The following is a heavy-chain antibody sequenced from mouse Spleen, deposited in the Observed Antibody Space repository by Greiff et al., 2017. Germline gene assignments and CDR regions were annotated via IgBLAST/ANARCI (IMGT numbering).Heavy chain of an antibody. V-gene: IGHV5-9-1*01. CDR3: ARYGNYWYFDV. CDR1: GFTFSSYA. Sequence: EVRLVESGGGLVKPGGSLKLSCAASGFTFSSYAMSWVRQTPEKRLEWVATISSGGSYTYYPDSVKGRFTISRDNAKNTLYLQMSSLRSEDTAMYYCARYGNYWYFDVWGAGTTVIVSS. D-gene: IGHD2-1*01. J-gene: IGHJ1*01. CDR2: ISSGGSYT.